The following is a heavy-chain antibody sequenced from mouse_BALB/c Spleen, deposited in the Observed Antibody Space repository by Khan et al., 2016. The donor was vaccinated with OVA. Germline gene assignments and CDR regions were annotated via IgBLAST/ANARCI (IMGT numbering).Heavy chain of an antibody. V-gene: IGHV2-2*02. D-gene: IGHD2-4*01. CDR1: GFSLTTYG. CDR2: IWSGGTT. CDR3: ARNYDYDEGLAY. Sequence: QVQLQQPGPGLVQPSQSLSITCTVSGFSLTTYGVHWVRQSPGKGLEWLGVIWSGGTTDYRAAFISRLSITKDKSKSQVFFKMNRLQANDTAIYYCARNYDYDEGLAYWGQGTLVTVSA. J-gene: IGHJ3*01.